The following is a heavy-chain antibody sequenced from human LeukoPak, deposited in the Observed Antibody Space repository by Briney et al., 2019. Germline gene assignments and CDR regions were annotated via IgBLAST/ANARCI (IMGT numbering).Heavy chain of an antibody. CDR3: ASLYCSSTSCLL. D-gene: IGHD2-2*01. CDR1: GFTFSSYS. V-gene: IGHV3-21*01. Sequence: PGGSLRLSCAASGFTFSSYSMNWVRQAPGKGLEWVSSISSSSSYIYYADSVKGRFTISRDNVKNSLYLQMNSLRAEDTAVYYCASLYCSSTSCLLWGQGTLVTVSS. J-gene: IGHJ4*02. CDR2: ISSSSSYI.